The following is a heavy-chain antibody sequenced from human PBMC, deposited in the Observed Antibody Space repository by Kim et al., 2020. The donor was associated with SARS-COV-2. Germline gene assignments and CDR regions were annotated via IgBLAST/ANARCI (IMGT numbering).Heavy chain of an antibody. V-gene: IGHV4-4*07. CDR3: AGWGGSFRSSWYFDL. CDR1: GGSLSLYS. Sequence: SETLSLTCTVSGGSLSLYSWNWIRQPAGKGLEWIGRIFTTGSLNYNPSLKSRVTMSVDTSKNQFSLQLISVTAADTAIYYCAGWGGSFRSSWYFDLWGR. D-gene: IGHD1-26*01. CDR2: IFTTGSL. J-gene: IGHJ2*01.